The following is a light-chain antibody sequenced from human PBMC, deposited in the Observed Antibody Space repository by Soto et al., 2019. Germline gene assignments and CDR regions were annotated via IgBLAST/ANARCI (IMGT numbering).Light chain of an antibody. V-gene: IGLV6-57*01. Sequence: NFMLTQPHSVSGSPGKTVTISCTRSSGGIASNYVQWYQQRPGSSPTTVIYEDNRRPSGVPDRFSGSIDRSSNSASLTISGLKTEDEADYYCQSCDSSNLWVFGGGTKLTVL. CDR2: EDN. CDR3: QSCDSSNLWV. CDR1: SGGIASNY. J-gene: IGLJ3*02.